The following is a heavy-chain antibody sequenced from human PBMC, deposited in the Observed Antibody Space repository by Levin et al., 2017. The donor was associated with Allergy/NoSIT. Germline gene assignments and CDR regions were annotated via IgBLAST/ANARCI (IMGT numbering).Heavy chain of an antibody. J-gene: IGHJ6*02. Sequence: LSLTCAASGFTFSSYSMNWVRQAPGKGLEWVSSISSSSSYIYYADSVKGRFTISRDNAKNSLYLQMNSLRAEDTAVYYCARDEGYGGMDVWGQGTTVTVSS. CDR3: ARDEGYGGMDV. CDR2: ISSSSSYI. D-gene: IGHD5-12*01. CDR1: GFTFSSYS. V-gene: IGHV3-21*01.